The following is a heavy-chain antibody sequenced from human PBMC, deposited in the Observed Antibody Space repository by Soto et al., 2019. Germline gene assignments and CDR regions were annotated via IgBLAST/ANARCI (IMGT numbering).Heavy chain of an antibody. CDR2: INAGNGNT. V-gene: IGHV1-3*01. CDR3: ARDTPDIVVVPAAPDY. D-gene: IGHD2-2*01. J-gene: IGHJ4*02. CDR1: GYTFTSYA. Sequence: ASVKVSCKASGYTFTSYAMHWVRQAPGQRLEWMGWINAGNGNTKYSQKFQGRVTITRDTSASTAYMELSSLRSEDTAVYYCARDTPDIVVVPAAPDYWGQGTLVTVSS.